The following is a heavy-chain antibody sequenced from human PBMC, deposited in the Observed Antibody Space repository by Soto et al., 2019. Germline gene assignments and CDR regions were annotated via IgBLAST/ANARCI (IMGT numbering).Heavy chain of an antibody. CDR1: GFTFSSYG. V-gene: IGHV3-33*01. CDR3: ARVQDHYYDSSGYYYPNGMDV. D-gene: IGHD3-22*01. Sequence: GGSLRLSCAASGFTFSSYGMHWVRQAPGKGLEWVAVIWYDGSNKYYADSVKGRFTISRDNSKNTLYLQMNSLRAEDTAVYYCARVQDHYYDSSGYYYPNGMDVWGQGTTVTVSS. CDR2: IWYDGSNK. J-gene: IGHJ6*02.